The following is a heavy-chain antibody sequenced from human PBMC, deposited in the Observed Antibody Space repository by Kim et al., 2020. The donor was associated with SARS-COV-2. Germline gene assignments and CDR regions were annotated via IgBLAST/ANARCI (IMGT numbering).Heavy chain of an antibody. V-gene: IGHV4-31*03. CDR3: ARAKASSSWYFDY. D-gene: IGHD6-13*01. CDR2: IYYSGST. Sequence: SETLSLTCTVSGGSISSGGYYWSWIRQHPRKGLEWIGYIYYSGSTYYNPSLKSRVTISVDTSKNQFSLKLSSVTAADTDVYYCARAKASSSWYFDYWGQGTLVTVSS. CDR1: GGSISSGGYY. J-gene: IGHJ4*02.